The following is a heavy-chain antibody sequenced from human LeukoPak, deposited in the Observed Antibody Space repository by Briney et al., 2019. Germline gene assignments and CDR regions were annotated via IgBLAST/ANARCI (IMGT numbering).Heavy chain of an antibody. J-gene: IGHJ4*02. CDR1: GFSFDDYA. Sequence: PGGSLRLSCAASGFSFDDYAMHWIRQSPGKGLEWIGYIYYSGSTNYNPSLKSRVTISVDTSKNQFSLKLSSVTAADTAVYYCARSGGGYFDYWGQGTLVTVSS. CDR3: ARSGGGYFDY. D-gene: IGHD3-10*01. CDR2: IYYSGST. V-gene: IGHV4-61*08.